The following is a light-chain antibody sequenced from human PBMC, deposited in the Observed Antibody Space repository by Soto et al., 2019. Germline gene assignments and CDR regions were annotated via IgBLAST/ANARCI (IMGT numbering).Light chain of an antibody. V-gene: IGKV1-5*01. Sequence: DIPLTQSPSTLSASVGERVTITCRASETVNTWLAWYQHKPGKAPKLLIYDASVLETGVPSRFSGFSSGTEFTLTISSLQPDDLATYFCQQYNSYSPEGLTFGGGTKVEI. CDR1: ETVNTW. CDR2: DAS. CDR3: QQYNSYSPEGLT. J-gene: IGKJ4*01.